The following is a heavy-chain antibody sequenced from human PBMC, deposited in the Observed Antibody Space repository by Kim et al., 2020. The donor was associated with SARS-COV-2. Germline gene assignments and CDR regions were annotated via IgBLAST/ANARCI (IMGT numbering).Heavy chain of an antibody. D-gene: IGHD2-2*01. V-gene: IGHV1-2*02. CDR3: ARVWPLGYCSSTSCPGYYYFDY. CDR1: GYTFTGYY. J-gene: IGHJ4*02. CDR2: INPNSGGT. Sequence: ASVKVSCKASGYTFTGYYMHWVRQAPGQGLEWMGWINPNSGGTNYAQKFQGRVTMTRDTSISTAYMELSRLRSDDTAVYYCARVWPLGYCSSTSCPGYYYFDYWGQGTLVTVSS.